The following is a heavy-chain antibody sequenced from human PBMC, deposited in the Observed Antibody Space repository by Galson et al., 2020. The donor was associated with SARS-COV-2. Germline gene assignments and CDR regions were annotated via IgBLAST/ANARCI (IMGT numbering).Heavy chain of an antibody. Sequence: SVKVSCKASGGTFISYSISWVRQAPGQGLEWMGGIIPILGIANYAQKFQGRVTITADKSTSTAYMQLSSLRSEDTAVYYCASKLSGAGLVYYYYYYMDVWGKGTTVTVSS. CDR3: ASKLSGAGLVYYYYYYMDV. CDR2: IIPILGIA. J-gene: IGHJ6*03. D-gene: IGHD1-26*01. CDR1: GGTFISYS. V-gene: IGHV1-69*10.